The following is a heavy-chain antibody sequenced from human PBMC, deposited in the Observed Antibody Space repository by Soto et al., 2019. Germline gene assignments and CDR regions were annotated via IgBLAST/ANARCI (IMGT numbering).Heavy chain of an antibody. CDR1: GGTFSSYA. D-gene: IGHD3-22*01. J-gene: IGHJ3*02. Sequence: SVKVSCKASGGTFSSYAISWVRQAPGQGLEWMGGIIPIFGTANYAQKFQGRVTITADESTSTAYMELSSLRSEDTAVYYCARGPSRITMIVVVIHDAFDIWGQGTMVTVSS. CDR2: IIPIFGTA. CDR3: ARGPSRITMIVVVIHDAFDI. V-gene: IGHV1-69*13.